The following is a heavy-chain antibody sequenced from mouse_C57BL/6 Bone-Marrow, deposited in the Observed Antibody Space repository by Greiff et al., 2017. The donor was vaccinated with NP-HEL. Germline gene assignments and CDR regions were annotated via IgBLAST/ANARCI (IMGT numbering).Heavy chain of an antibody. V-gene: IGHV1-55*01. Sequence: VQLQQPGAELVKPGASVKMSCKASGYTFTSYWITWVKQRPGQGLEWIGDIYPGSGSTNYNEKFKSKATLTVDTSSSTAYMQLSSLTSEDSAVYYCARNYYGSSYVAMDYWGQGTSVTVSS. D-gene: IGHD1-1*01. J-gene: IGHJ4*01. CDR1: GYTFTSYW. CDR2: IYPGSGST. CDR3: ARNYYGSSYVAMDY.